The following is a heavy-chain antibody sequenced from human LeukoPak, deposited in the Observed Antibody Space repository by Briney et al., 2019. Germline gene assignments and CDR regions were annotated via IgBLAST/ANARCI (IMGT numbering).Heavy chain of an antibody. CDR3: ANGLSSISLGFFDY. D-gene: IGHD6-13*01. J-gene: IGHJ4*02. Sequence: GGSLRLSCAASGFTFSSYAMHWVRQAPGKGLEWVAVISYDGSNKYYADSVKGRFTISRDNSKNTLYLQMNSLRAEDTAVYYCANGLSSISLGFFDYWGQGTLVTVSS. V-gene: IGHV3-30-3*01. CDR2: ISYDGSNK. CDR1: GFTFSSYA.